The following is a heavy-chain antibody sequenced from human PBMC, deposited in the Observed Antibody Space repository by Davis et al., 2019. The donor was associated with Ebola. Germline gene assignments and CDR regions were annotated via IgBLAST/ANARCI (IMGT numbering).Heavy chain of an antibody. V-gene: IGHV3-7*01. CDR2: INRDGTAE. CDR1: GFAFSNYN. Sequence: GESLKISCTASGFAFSNYNMTWVRQAPGKGPEWVANINRDGTAEYYVDSVKGRFTVSRDNGKNSLFLQMNSLRAEDTAVYYCSRGGAGTSYYWVYWGQGTLVTVSS. J-gene: IGHJ4*02. D-gene: IGHD2-2*01. CDR3: SRGGAGTSYYWVY.